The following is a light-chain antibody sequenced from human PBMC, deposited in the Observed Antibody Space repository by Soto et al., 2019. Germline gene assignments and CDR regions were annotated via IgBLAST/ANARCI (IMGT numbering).Light chain of an antibody. V-gene: IGLV4-69*01. Sequence: QSVLTQSPSASGSLGASVKLTCTLSSDYSTYAIAWHQQQSEKGPRFLMKINYDGTHSKGDGFFDRFSGSSSGAERHLTISSLQSEDEADYYCQSLGTGIQVFGGGTQLTVL. CDR1: SDYSTYA. CDR3: QSLGTGIQV. J-gene: IGLJ3*02. CDR2: INYDGTH.